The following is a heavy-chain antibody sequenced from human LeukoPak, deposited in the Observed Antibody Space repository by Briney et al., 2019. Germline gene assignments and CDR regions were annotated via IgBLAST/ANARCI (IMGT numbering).Heavy chain of an antibody. J-gene: IGHJ4*02. CDR1: GFTFSSYA. Sequence: QTGGSLRLSCAASGFTFSSYAMSWVRQAPGKGLEWVSAISGSGGSTYYADSVKGRFTISRDNSKNTLYLQMNSLRAEDTAVYYCARSPRSYARALDYWGQGTLVTVSS. CDR2: ISGSGGST. V-gene: IGHV3-23*01. CDR3: ARSPRSYARALDY. D-gene: IGHD2-2*01.